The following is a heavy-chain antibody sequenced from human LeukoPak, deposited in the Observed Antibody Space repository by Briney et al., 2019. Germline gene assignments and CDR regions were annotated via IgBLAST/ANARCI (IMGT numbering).Heavy chain of an antibody. J-gene: IGHJ5*01. CDR3: ARDRCEGYCTSFDS. Sequence: PSETLSLTCTVSGGSISNYDWSWIRQPAGKGLEWIGRIHSSGSTNYNPSLKSRVTISVDKSKNQFSLRLSSVIAADTAVYFCARDRCEGYCTSFDSWGQGTLVTVSS. D-gene: IGHD2-8*01. CDR2: IHSSGST. CDR1: GGSISNYD. V-gene: IGHV4-4*07.